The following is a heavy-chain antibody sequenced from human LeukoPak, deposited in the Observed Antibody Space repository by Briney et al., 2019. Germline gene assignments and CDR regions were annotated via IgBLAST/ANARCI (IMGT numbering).Heavy chain of an antibody. D-gene: IGHD6-19*01. CDR3: ARDDSSGWFTKDLFDY. CDR1: GYTFTSYY. CDR2: INPSGGST. J-gene: IGHJ4*02. Sequence: ASVKVSCKASGYTFTSYYMHWVRQAPGQGLEWMGIINPSGGSTSYAQKFQGRVTMTRDMSTSTVYMELSSLRSEDTAVYYCARDDSSGWFTKDLFDYWGQGTLVTVSS. V-gene: IGHV1-46*01.